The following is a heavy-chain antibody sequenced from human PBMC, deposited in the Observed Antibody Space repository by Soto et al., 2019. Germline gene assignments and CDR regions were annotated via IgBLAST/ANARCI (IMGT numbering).Heavy chain of an antibody. Sequence: SETLSLTCAVYGGSFSGYYWSWIRQPPGKGLEWIGEINHSGSTNYNPSLKSRVTISVDTSKNQFSLKLSSVTAADTAVYYCAIAMRSWNVYYFDYWGQGTLVTVSS. CDR3: AIAMRSWNVYYFDY. D-gene: IGHD1-1*01. CDR1: GGSFSGYY. V-gene: IGHV4-34*01. J-gene: IGHJ4*02. CDR2: INHSGST.